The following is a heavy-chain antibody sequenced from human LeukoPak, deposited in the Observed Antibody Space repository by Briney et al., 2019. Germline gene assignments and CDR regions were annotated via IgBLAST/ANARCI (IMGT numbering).Heavy chain of an antibody. CDR1: GGSISSYY. V-gene: IGHV4-59*08. J-gene: IGHJ5*02. CDR2: IYYSGST. CDR3: ARLEYDGWFDP. Sequence: PSETLSLTCTVSGGSISSYYWSWIRQPPGKGLEWIGYIYYSGSTNYNPSLKSRVTISVDTSKNQFSLKLSSVTAADTAVYYCARLEYDGWFDPWGQGTLVTVSS. D-gene: IGHD3-3*01.